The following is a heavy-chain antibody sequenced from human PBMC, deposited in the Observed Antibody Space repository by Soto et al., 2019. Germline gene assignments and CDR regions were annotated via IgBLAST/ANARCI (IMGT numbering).Heavy chain of an antibody. D-gene: IGHD3-3*01. Sequence: PXETLSVTCTVSGGSISSCDYYWSWIRQPPGKGLEWIGCIYYSGSTYYNPSLKSRVTISVDTSKNQFSLKLSSVTAADTAVYYCAREVSNFFPMPIPIFGVVEQRGFDTWGQGTLVTVSS. V-gene: IGHV4-30-4*01. CDR2: IYYSGST. CDR1: GGSISSCDYY. CDR3: AREVSNFFPMPIPIFGVVEQRGFDT. J-gene: IGHJ5*02.